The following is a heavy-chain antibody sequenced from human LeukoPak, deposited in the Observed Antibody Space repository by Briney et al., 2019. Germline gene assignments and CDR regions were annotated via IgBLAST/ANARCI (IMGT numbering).Heavy chain of an antibody. J-gene: IGHJ4*02. Sequence: PGGSLRLSCAASGFTFSNYGMHWVRQAPGKGLEWVTVIWFDGSHQHYADSVRGRFTVSRDNSKNTLYLQMNSLRAEDTAVYYCASRGCSGGSCYSGDYWGQGTLVTVSS. V-gene: IGHV3-33*01. D-gene: IGHD2-15*01. CDR1: GFTFSNYG. CDR3: ASRGCSGGSCYSGDY. CDR2: IWFDGSHQ.